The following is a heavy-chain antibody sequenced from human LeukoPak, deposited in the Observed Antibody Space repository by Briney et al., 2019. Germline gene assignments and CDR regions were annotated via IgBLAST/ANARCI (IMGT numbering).Heavy chain of an antibody. V-gene: IGHV1-46*01. J-gene: IGHJ6*03. CDR2: INPSDGST. CDR1: GYTFTNYY. Sequence: ASVKVSCKASGYTFTNYYLHWVRQAPGQGLEWMGIINPSDGSTSYAQKFQGRVTMTRDMSTSTVYMELSSLTSEDTAVYYCARADYYYYMDVWGKGTTVTISS. CDR3: ARADYYYYMDV.